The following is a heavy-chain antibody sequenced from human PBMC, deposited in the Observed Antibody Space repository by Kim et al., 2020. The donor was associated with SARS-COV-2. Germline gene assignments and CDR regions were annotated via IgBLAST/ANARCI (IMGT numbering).Heavy chain of an antibody. J-gene: IGHJ4*02. CDR1: GFSFENYA. CDR2: ISWDSVHI. CDR3: VKDTRGFDY. V-gene: IGHV3-9*01. Sequence: GGSLILSCAASGFSFENYAMHWVRQTPGKGLEWVSGISWDSVHIGYADSVKGRFTVSRDNAKNTLYLHMNSLTTEDTALYYCVKDTRGFDYWGQGTLVTVSS.